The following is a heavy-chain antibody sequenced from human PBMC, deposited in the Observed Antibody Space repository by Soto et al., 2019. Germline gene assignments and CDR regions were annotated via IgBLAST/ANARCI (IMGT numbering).Heavy chain of an antibody. J-gene: IGHJ4*02. V-gene: IGHV1-69*01. CDR3: ARVGYSGYDVGGRETPCLPHDS. Sequence: QVQLVQSGAEVKKPGSSVKVSCKASGGTFSSYAISWVRQAPGQGLEWMGGIIPFFGTANFAQKFQDRVTMTADESTSTAYMELSSLRSEATAVYYCARVGYSGYDVGGRETPCLPHDSLGQGTLVTVSS. D-gene: IGHD5-12*01. CDR2: IIPFFGTA. CDR1: GGTFSSYA.